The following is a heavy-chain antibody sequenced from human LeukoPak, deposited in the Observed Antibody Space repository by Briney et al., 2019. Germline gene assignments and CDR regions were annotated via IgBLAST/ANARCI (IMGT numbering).Heavy chain of an antibody. D-gene: IGHD2-8*01. CDR1: GFTFSNYG. V-gene: IGHV3-30*02. CDR2: IRDDGSNK. J-gene: IGHJ3*01. CDR3: ISAAYYALDV. Sequence: GGSLRLSCAASGFTFSNYGMHWVRQAPGKGLEWVAFIRDDGSNKFYADSVKGRFTISRDNSKNTLYLQMNNQRAEDTAVYYCISAAYYALDVWGSGTMVTVSS.